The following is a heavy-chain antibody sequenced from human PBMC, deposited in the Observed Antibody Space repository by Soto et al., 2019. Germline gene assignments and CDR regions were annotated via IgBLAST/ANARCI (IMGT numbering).Heavy chain of an antibody. Sequence: EVQLLESGGGLVQPGGSLRLSCAASGFNFSSDVMHWVRQIPGKGLEWVASIFGSGVTTYYADSVKGRFTISRDNSKNTLHWQLNSLRAEDTALYYCAKSQSGSFFAAFDLWGQGSLVTVSS. D-gene: IGHD1-26*01. J-gene: IGHJ3*01. CDR3: AKSQSGSFFAAFDL. V-gene: IGHV3-23*01. CDR1: GFNFSSDV. CDR2: IFGSGVTT.